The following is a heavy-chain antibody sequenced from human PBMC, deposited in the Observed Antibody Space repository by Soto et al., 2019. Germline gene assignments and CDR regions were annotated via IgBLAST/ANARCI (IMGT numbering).Heavy chain of an antibody. V-gene: IGHV4-31*03. D-gene: IGHD5-18*01. CDR2: IYYSGST. J-gene: IGHJ3*02. CDR3: ARDGEYVDTAMVGNAFDI. CDR1: GGSISRGGYY. Sequence: QVQLQESGPGLVKPSQTLSLTCTVSGGSISRGGYYWSWIRQHPGKGLEWIGNIYYSGSTYYNPSLKSRVTISEDTSKTQFSLKLSSVTAADTAVYYCARDGEYVDTAMVGNAFDIWGQGTMVTVSS.